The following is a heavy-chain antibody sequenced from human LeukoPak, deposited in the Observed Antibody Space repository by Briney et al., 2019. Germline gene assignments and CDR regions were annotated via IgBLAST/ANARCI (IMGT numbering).Heavy chain of an antibody. D-gene: IGHD3-9*01. Sequence: RASETLSLTCTVSGGSISSSSYYWGWIRQPPGKGLEWIGSIYYSGSTYYNPSLKSRVTISVDTSKNQFSLKLSSVTAADTAVYYCARLRRYFDWLLSQAPMDVWGQGTTVTVSS. CDR1: GGSISSSSYY. CDR3: ARLRRYFDWLLSQAPMDV. V-gene: IGHV4-39*01. CDR2: IYYSGST. J-gene: IGHJ6*02.